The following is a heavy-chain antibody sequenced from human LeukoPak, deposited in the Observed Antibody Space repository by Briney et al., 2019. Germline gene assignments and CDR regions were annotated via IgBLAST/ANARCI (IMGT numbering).Heavy chain of an antibody. CDR2: IYPGDSET. CDR1: GYDFTSHW. J-gene: IGHJ3*02. CDR3: ARRPESRAFDI. Sequence: RGESLKISCKGSGYDFTSHWIGWVRQMPGKGLEWMGIIYPGDSETRYSPSFQGQVTISADKSISTAYLQWSSLKASDTAMYYCARRPESRAFDIWGQGTMVTVSS. V-gene: IGHV5-51*01. D-gene: IGHD1-14*01.